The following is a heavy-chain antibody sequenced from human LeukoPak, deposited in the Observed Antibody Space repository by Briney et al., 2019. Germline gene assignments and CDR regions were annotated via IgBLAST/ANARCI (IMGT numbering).Heavy chain of an antibody. CDR2: IKSKTDGGTT. CDR3: TTVKGAAGTFGYYFDY. V-gene: IGHV3-15*01. J-gene: IGHJ4*02. Sequence: GGSLRLSCAASGFTFSNAWMSWVRQAPGKGLEWVGRIKSKTDGGTTDDAAPVKGRFTISRDDSKNTLYLQMNSLKTEDTVVYYCTTVKGAAGTFGYYFDYWGQGTLVTVSS. CDR1: GFTFSNAW. D-gene: IGHD3-16*01.